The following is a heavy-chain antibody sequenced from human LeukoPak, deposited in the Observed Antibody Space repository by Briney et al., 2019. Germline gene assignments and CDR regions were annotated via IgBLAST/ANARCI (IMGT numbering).Heavy chain of an antibody. J-gene: IGHJ4*02. CDR1: GGSISSSSYY. CDR3: ARAYDFWSGYFDY. Sequence: SETLSLTCTVSGGSISSSSYYWSWIRQPPGKGLEWIGEINHSGSTNYNPSLKSRVTISVDTSKNQFSLKLSSVTAADTAVYYCARAYDFWSGYFDYWGQGTLVTVSS. D-gene: IGHD3-3*01. CDR2: INHSGST. V-gene: IGHV4-39*07.